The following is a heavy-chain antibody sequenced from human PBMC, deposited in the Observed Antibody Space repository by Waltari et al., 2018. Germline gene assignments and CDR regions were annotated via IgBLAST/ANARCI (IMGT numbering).Heavy chain of an antibody. CDR1: GYSFLDYF. Sequence: EVHLVQSGAEVKKPGATVKIACKASGYSFLDYFMHWVQQAPGKGLEWMGRIDPEDGEIVYAEKFQVRVTMTADTSGDTAYLELTGLTSGDTAVYYCAPLPGGSGQTFDYWGQGTLVTVSS. V-gene: IGHV1-69-2*01. CDR2: IDPEDGEI. D-gene: IGHD6-25*01. J-gene: IGHJ4*02. CDR3: APLPGGSGQTFDY.